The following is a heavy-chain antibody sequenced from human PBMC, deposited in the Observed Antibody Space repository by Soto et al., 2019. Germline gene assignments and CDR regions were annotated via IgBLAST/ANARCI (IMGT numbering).Heavy chain of an antibody. CDR1: GFTVSNNY. V-gene: IGHV3-53*01. D-gene: IGHD5-12*01. CDR3: ARARDGYNFLYEPT. Sequence: GGSLRLSCVASGFTVSNNYMSWVRQAPGKGLEWVSVSYSGGSTDYADSVKGRFTISRDNSKNTLYLQMNSLRADDTAVYYCARARDGYNFLYEPTWGQETLVTVSS. J-gene: IGHJ4*02. CDR2: SYSGGST.